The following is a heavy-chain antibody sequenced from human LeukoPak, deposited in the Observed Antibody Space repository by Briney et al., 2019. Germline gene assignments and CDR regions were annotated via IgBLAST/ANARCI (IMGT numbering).Heavy chain of an antibody. V-gene: IGHV4-4*07. CDR2: IYATGST. D-gene: IGHD1-26*01. CDR3: ARQGYTASYYFLDS. J-gene: IGHJ4*02. Sequence: SETLSLTCDVSGDSIRSYWWGWVRQPAGQGLEWIGRIYATGSTKFNPSLKSRLTMSMDTSTNQFSLKLTSVTAADTAVYFCARQGYTASYYFLDSWSQGTLVTVSS. CDR1: GDSIRSYW.